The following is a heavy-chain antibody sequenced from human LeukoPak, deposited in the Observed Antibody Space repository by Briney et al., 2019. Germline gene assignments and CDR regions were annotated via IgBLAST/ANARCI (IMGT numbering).Heavy chain of an antibody. V-gene: IGHV1-2*02. CDR2: INPNSGGT. CDR3: AREVVVAALRPRRQRNWFDP. D-gene: IGHD2-2*01. Sequence: EASVKVSCKASGYTFTGYYLHWVRQAPGQGLEWMGWINPNSGGTTYAQTFQGRVTMTRDTSISTAYMELSRLRSDDTAEYYCAREVVVAALRPRRQRNWFDPWGQGTLVTVSS. J-gene: IGHJ5*02. CDR1: GYTFTGYY.